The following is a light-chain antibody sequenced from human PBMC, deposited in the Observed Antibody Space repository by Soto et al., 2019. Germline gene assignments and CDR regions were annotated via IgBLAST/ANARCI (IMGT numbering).Light chain of an antibody. CDR2: AAS. Sequence: DIQMTQSPSSLSASVGDRVTITCRASQSISSYLNWYQQKPGKAPKLLIYAASSLQSGVPSRFSGSGSGKDFTHTISSLQPEDFATYYCQQSYSTPRTFGQGTKQEIK. CDR3: QQSYSTPRT. V-gene: IGKV1-39*01. CDR1: QSISSY. J-gene: IGKJ2*01.